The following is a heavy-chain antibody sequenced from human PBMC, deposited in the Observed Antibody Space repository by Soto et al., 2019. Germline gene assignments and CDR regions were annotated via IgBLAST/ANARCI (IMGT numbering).Heavy chain of an antibody. CDR2: ISYDGSNK. V-gene: IGHV3-30*18. Sequence: GGSLRLSCAASGFTFSSYGMHWVRQAPGKGLEWVAVISYDGSNKYYADSVKGRFTISRDNSKNTLYLQMNSLRAEDTAVYYCAKDETYYYDSSGYFGPTTFDYWGQGTLVTVSS. CDR3: AKDETYYYDSSGYFGPTTFDY. J-gene: IGHJ4*02. CDR1: GFTFSSYG. D-gene: IGHD3-22*01.